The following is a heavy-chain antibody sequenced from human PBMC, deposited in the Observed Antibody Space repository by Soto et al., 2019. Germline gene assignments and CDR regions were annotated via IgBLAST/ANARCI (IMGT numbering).Heavy chain of an antibody. J-gene: IGHJ6*02. V-gene: IGHV6-1*01. D-gene: IGHD3-22*01. CDR2: TYYRSKWYN. CDR3: ARGYYYDSSGSYYGMDV. CDR1: GDSVSSNSAA. Sequence: QTLSLTCAISGDSVSSNSAAWNWIRQSPSRGLEWLGRTYYRSKWYNDYAVSVKSRITINPDTSKNQFSLQLNSVTPEDTAVYYCARGYYYDSSGSYYGMDVWGQGTTVTVSS.